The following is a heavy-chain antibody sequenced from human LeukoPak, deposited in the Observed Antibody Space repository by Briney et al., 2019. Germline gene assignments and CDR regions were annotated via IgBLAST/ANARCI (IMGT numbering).Heavy chain of an antibody. CDR2: MNPNSGNT. J-gene: IGHJ4*02. CDR1: GYTFTSYD. V-gene: IGHV1-8*01. Sequence: ASVKVSCKASGYTFTSYDINWVRQATGQGLEWMGWMNPNSGNTGYAQKFQGRVTMTRNTSISTAFMELSSLRSEDTAVYYCARVGYSSSWYPWWFDYWDQGTLVTVSS. D-gene: IGHD6-13*01. CDR3: ARVGYSSSWYPWWFDY.